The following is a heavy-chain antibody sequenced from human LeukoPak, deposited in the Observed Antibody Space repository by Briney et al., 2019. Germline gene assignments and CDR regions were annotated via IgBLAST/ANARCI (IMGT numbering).Heavy chain of an antibody. CDR1: GAALSEYY. V-gene: IGHV4-34*01. Sequence: PSETLSLTCAVYGAALSEYYWSWIRQSPGKGLEWIGEVAHKGPTVYSPTLNRKYNPSFKSRVTMSVDPSKNQFSPKLTSVTVADTATYYCVRQGTNSGYYLLDYWGQGHLVIVSS. CDR2: VAHKGPTVYSPTLNR. J-gene: IGHJ4*02. D-gene: IGHD3-22*01. CDR3: VRQGTNSGYYLLDY.